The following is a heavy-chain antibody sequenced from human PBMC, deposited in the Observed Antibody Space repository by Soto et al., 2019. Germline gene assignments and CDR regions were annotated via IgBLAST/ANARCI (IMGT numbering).Heavy chain of an antibody. V-gene: IGHV3-30*18. CDR2: VSYDGSSE. CDR3: AKAGYCTRRNCYDYYRYGMDV. J-gene: IGHJ6*02. CDR1: GFTFSDYG. Sequence: VQMVESGGGVVQPGRSLRLTCAVSGFTFSDYGMHWVRQAPRKGLEWVAVVSYDGSSEFYADSVKGRFTISRDNSKNALQLQMNSLRPEDTAVYYCAKAGYCTRRNCYDYYRYGMDVWGQGTAVTVSS. D-gene: IGHD3-10*01.